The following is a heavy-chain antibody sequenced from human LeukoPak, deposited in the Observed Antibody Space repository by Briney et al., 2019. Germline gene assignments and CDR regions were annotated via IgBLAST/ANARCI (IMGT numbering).Heavy chain of an antibody. J-gene: IGHJ5*02. CDR1: GFTFSNYG. V-gene: IGHV3-33*01. CDR2: IWYDGSNK. Sequence: GRSLRLSCAASGFTFSNYGMHWVRQAPGKGLEWVAVIWYDGSNKYCADSVKGRFTISRDNSKNTPYLQINSLRAEDTAMYYCARELPPVVNYRFDHWGQGTLVTVSS. CDR3: ARELPPVVNYRFDH. D-gene: IGHD1-7*01.